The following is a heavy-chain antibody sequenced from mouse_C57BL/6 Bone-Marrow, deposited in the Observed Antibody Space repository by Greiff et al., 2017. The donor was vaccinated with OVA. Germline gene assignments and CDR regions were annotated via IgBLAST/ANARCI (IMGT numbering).Heavy chain of an antibody. V-gene: IGHV5-9-1*02. Sequence: EVKVVESGEGLVKPGGSLKLSCAASGFTFSSYAMSWVRQTPEKRLEWVAYLSSGGDYIYYADTVKGRFTISRDNARNTLYLQMSSLKSEDTAMYYCTRESYYGSSPYFDYWGQGTTLTVSS. CDR1: GFTFSSYA. D-gene: IGHD1-1*01. CDR3: TRESYYGSSPYFDY. J-gene: IGHJ2*01. CDR2: LSSGGDYI.